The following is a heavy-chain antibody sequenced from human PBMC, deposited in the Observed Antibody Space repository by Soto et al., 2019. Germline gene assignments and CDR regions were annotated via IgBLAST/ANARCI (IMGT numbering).Heavy chain of an antibody. J-gene: IGHJ6*02. CDR3: AFLLFSGGSCFWFLYRGMDV. CDR2: IYWDDDK. Sequence: SGPTLVNPTQTLTLTCTFSGFSLSTSGVGVAWIRQPPGKALEWLALIYWDDDKRYRPSLERRLTITKDTSKNQVMLKKTKKKTFDTAIYYCAFLLFSGGSCFWFLYRGMDVWAQGLTLTVSS. V-gene: IGHV2-5*02. CDR1: GFSLSTSGVG. D-gene: IGHD2-15*01.